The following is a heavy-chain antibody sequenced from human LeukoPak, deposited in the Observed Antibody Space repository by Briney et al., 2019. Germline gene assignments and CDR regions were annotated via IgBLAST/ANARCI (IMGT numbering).Heavy chain of an antibody. CDR1: GYSISSGYY. D-gene: IGHD3-22*01. V-gene: IGHV4-38-2*02. CDR2: IYHSGST. J-gene: IGHJ4*02. CDR3: ARDGTMIVVVNDY. Sequence: PSETLSLTCTVSGYSISSGYYWGWIRQPPGKGLEWIGSIYHSGSTYYNPSLKSRVTISVDTSKNQFSLKLSSVTAADTAVYYCARDGTMIVVVNDYWGQGTLVTVSS.